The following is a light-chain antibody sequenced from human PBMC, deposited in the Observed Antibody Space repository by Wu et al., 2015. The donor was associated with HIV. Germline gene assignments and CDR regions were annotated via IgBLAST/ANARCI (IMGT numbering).Light chain of an antibody. CDR3: HQYDNWPPWT. Sequence: EILMTQSPVTLSLSPGERATLSCRASQSVSTKLAWYQQKPGQASRLLVYGASTRATGIPARFSGSGSGTEFTLTISSLQSEDFAVYYCHQYDNWPPWTFGQGTKVE. CDR2: GAS. J-gene: IGKJ1*01. CDR1: QSVSTK. V-gene: IGKV3-15*01.